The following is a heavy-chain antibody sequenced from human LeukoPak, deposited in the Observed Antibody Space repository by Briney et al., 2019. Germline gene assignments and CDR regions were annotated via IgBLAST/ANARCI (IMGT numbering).Heavy chain of an antibody. CDR3: ARRFWYYDSSGSPFDY. CDR2: INHSGST. V-gene: IGHV4-34*01. D-gene: IGHD3-22*01. J-gene: IGHJ4*02. CDR1: GGSFSGYY. Sequence: PSEALSLTCAVYGGSFSGYYWSWIRQPPGKGLEWIGEINHSGSTNYNPSLKSRVTISVDTSKNQFSLKLSSVTAADTAVYYCARRFWYYDSSGSPFDYWGQGNLVTVSS.